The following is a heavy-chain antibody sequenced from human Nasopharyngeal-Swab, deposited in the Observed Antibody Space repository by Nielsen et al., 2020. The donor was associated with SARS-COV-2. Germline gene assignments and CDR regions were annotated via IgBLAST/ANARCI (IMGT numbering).Heavy chain of an antibody. CDR3: ARGGGAFRLGFDS. CDR2: VYYSGST. CDR1: GGSISGYY. D-gene: IGHD7-27*01. J-gene: IGHJ4*02. Sequence: SETLSLTCTVSGGSISGYYWSWIRQTPGKGLEWIGYVYYSGSTNYNPSLKSRVTISLDTSKNQFSLNLTSVTAADTAIYFCARGGGAFRLGFDSWGQGTLVTASS. V-gene: IGHV4-59*01.